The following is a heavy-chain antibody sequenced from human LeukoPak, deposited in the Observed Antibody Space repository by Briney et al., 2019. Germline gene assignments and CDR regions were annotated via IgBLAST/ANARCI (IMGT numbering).Heavy chain of an antibody. CDR2: IYHSGST. Sequence: PSETLSLTCTVSGYSISSGYYWGWIRQPPGKGLEWIGSIYHSGSTYYNPSLKSRVTISVDTSKNQFSLKLSFVTAADTAVYYCASLYYYDSSGSDAFDIWGQGTMVTVSS. CDR3: ASLYYYDSSGSDAFDI. D-gene: IGHD3-22*01. CDR1: GYSISSGYY. V-gene: IGHV4-38-2*02. J-gene: IGHJ3*02.